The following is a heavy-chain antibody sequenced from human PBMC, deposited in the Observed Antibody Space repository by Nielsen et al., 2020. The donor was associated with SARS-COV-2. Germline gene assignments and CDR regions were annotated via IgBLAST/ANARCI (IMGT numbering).Heavy chain of an antibody. CDR1: GFTFSSYG. Sequence: GGSLRLSCAASGFTFSSYGMHWVRQAPGKGLEWVAVISYDGSNKYYADSVKGRFTISRDNSKNTLYLQMSSLRAEDTAVYYCVKGWAYSYGSDPFDYWGQGTLVTVSS. J-gene: IGHJ4*02. CDR2: ISYDGSNK. D-gene: IGHD5-18*01. CDR3: VKGWAYSYGSDPFDY. V-gene: IGHV3-30*18.